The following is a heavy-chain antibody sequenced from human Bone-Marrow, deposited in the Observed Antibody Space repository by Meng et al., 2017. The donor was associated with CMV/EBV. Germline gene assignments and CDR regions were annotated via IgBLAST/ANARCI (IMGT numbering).Heavy chain of an antibody. CDR1: GFTFSSYG. CDR2: IRYDGSNK. V-gene: IGHV3-30*02. J-gene: IGHJ5*02. CDR3: ARDHPEADIVVVPAAMAFDP. Sequence: GESPKISCAASGFTFSSYGMHWVRQAPGKGLEWVAFIRYDGSNKYYADSVKGRFTISRDNSKNTLYLQMNSLRAEDTAVYYCARDHPEADIVVVPAAMAFDPWGQGTLVTVSS. D-gene: IGHD2-2*01.